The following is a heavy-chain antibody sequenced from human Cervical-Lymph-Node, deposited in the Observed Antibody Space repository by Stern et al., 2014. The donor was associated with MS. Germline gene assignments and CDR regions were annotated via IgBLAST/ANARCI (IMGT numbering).Heavy chain of an antibody. J-gene: IGHJ4*02. Sequence: VQLVQSGAEVKKPGASVKVSCKASGYTFTNYDINWVRQATGQGLEWMGWMNSYSGNTGYAQKLQGRVTLTRNTSISTAYMELSSLRSEDTALYYCARGRVKDGYDFDSWGQGTLVTVSS. CDR1: GYTFTNYD. D-gene: IGHD5-24*01. CDR2: MNSYSGNT. V-gene: IGHV1-8*01. CDR3: ARGRVKDGYDFDS.